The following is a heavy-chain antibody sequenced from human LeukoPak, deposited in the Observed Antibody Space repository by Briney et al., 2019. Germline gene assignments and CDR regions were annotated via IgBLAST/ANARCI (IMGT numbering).Heavy chain of an antibody. Sequence: YXXGWIRQPPGKXLEWIGSIYHSGSTYYNPSLKSRVTISADXXQNQLSLKLSSVTAADTAVYYRXXXXXXXXXWGXXXXXTVSS. CDR3: XXXXXXXXX. J-gene: IGHJ1*01. V-gene: IGHV4-38-2*01. CDR2: IYHSGST. CDR1: YX.